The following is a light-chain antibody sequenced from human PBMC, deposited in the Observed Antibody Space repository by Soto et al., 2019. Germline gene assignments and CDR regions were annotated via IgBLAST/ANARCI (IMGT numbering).Light chain of an antibody. CDR1: SGHSSYA. CDR3: QTWGTGIRV. J-gene: IGLJ2*01. CDR2: LNSDGSH. Sequence: QAVVTQSPSASASLGASVKLTCILSSGHSSYAIAWHQQQPEKGPRYLMKLNSDGSHSKGDGIPDRFSGSSSGAERYLTISSLQSEDEADYYCQTWGTGIRVFGGGTKLNVL. V-gene: IGLV4-69*01.